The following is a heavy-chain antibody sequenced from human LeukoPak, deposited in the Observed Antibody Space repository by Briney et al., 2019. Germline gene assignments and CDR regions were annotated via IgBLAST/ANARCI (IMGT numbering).Heavy chain of an antibody. Sequence: GGSLRLSCAASGFTFGSYAMSWVRQAPGEGLEWVSATSGPGGSRDYADSVKGRFTISRDNSKNTLYLQMNSLRAEDTAIYYCAKKVGLVSAPLYYFDLWGQGTLVTVSS. D-gene: IGHD6-6*01. CDR1: GFTFGSYA. CDR2: TSGPGGSR. CDR3: AKKVGLVSAPLYYFDL. V-gene: IGHV3-23*01. J-gene: IGHJ4*02.